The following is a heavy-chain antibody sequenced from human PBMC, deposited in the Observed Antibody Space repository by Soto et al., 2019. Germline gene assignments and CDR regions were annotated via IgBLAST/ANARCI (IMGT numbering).Heavy chain of an antibody. CDR2: IWYDGSNK. D-gene: IGHD2-15*01. CDR3: ARADCTGAYCYSWPFNYGVDV. CDR1: GFTFNTYG. V-gene: IGHV3-33*08. J-gene: IGHJ6*02. Sequence: QVQLVESGGGVVQPGGSLRLSCTTSGFTFNTYGMHWVRQAPGKGLEWVAIIWYDGSNKYYADSVKGRFTTSRDNSKNTLYLQMNSLRAEDTALYYCARADCTGAYCYSWPFNYGVDVWGQGTTVTVSS.